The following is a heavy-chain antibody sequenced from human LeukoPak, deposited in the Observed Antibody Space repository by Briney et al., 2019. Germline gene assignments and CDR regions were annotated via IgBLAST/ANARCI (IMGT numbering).Heavy chain of an antibody. V-gene: IGHV3-23*01. CDR2: LSGSGAIT. CDR1: GFTFRDFA. Sequence: GGSLRLSCAASGFTFRDFAMNWVRQAPGKGLEWIATLSGSGAITSYGDSVKGRFTISSDNTKSTLYLLMNSLRDEDTATYSCVKRPELRSLGWSQGSHMHVWGKGTAVIVSS. D-gene: IGHD3-3*01. J-gene: IGHJ6*03. CDR3: VKRPELRSLGWSQGSHMHV.